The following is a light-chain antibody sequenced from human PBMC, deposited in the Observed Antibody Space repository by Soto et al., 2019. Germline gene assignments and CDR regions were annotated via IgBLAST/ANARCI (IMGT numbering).Light chain of an antibody. CDR1: SSNIGAGYD. CDR2: GNS. V-gene: IGLV1-40*01. J-gene: IGLJ1*01. Sequence: QSVLTQPPSVSGAPGQRVTISCTGGSSNIGAGYDVHWYQQLPGTAPKLLIYGNSNRPSGVPDRFSGSKSGTSASLAITGLQAEDEADYYCQSYDSSLSGPYVFGTGTKGTVL. CDR3: QSYDSSLSGPYV.